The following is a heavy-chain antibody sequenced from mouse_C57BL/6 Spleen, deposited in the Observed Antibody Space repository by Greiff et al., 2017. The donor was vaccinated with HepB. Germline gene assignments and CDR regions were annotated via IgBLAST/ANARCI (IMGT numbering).Heavy chain of an antibody. D-gene: IGHD2-4*01. Sequence: QVQLQQPGAELVKPGASVKLSCKASGYTFTSYWMHWVKQRPGQGLEWIGMIHPNSGSTNYNEKFKSKATLTVDKSSSTAYMQLSSLTSEDSAVYYGARGYYDYDGYYAMGYWGQGTAGTVSS. CDR3: ARGYYDYDGYYAMGY. J-gene: IGHJ4*01. CDR2: IHPNSGST. V-gene: IGHV1-64*01. CDR1: GYTFTSYW.